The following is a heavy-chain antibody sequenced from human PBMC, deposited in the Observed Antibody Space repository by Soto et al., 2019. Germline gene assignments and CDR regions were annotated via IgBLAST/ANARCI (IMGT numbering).Heavy chain of an antibody. V-gene: IGHV1-18*01. CDR3: ARDVPTLYDYWSGYRPFDF. CDR2: ISTYNGST. CDR1: GSTFTSYS. Sequence: GASVKVSCKASGSTFTSYSFNWVRQAPGQGLEWMGWISTYNGSTHYSQKFQGRVTMTTDTSTSTAYMELRSLTSDDTAVYFCARDVPTLYDYWSGYRPFDFWGQGALVTVSS. J-gene: IGHJ4*02. D-gene: IGHD3-3*01.